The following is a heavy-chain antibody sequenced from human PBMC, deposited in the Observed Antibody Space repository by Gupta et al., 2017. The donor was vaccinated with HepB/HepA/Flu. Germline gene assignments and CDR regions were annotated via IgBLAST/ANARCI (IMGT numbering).Heavy chain of an antibody. J-gene: IGHJ4*02. CDR1: GFTFRSHA. CDR3: ARGMLNNYVYFDS. Sequence: GVQPGKSLRLSCAAAGFTFRSHALHWVRQAPGKGLEWVALISYDGSNKYFADSVKGRFTISREDSKSTVYLQMNSLRAEDTAFYYCARGMLNNYVYFDSGAREPWSPCPQ. V-gene: IGHV3-30*04. CDR2: ISYDGSNK. D-gene: IGHD3-16*01.